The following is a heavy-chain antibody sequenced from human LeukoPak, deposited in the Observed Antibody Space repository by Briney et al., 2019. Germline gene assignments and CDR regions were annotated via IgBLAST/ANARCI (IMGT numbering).Heavy chain of an antibody. Sequence: ASVKVSCKASGYTFTSYYMHWVRQAPGQGLEWMGIINPSGGSTSYAQKFQGRVTMTRDTSTSTVYMELSSLRSEDTAVYYCARARGGIAVAGTANYYDSSGYYSFAYWGQGTLVTVSS. CDR1: GYTFTSYY. J-gene: IGHJ4*02. D-gene: IGHD3-22*01. CDR2: INPSGGST. CDR3: ARARGGIAVAGTANYYDSSGYYSFAY. V-gene: IGHV1-46*01.